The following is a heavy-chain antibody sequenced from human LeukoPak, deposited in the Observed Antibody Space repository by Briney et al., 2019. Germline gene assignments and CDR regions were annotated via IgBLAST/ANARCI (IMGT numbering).Heavy chain of an antibody. CDR1: GFTFSSFG. J-gene: IGHJ3*02. Sequence: GGSLRLSCAASGFTFSSFGMHWVRQAPGKGLEWVSAISGSGGSTYYADSVKGRFTISRDNSKNTLYLQMNSLRAEDTAVYYCAKDRRAYCSSTSCYNDAFDIWGQGTMVTVSS. CDR3: AKDRRAYCSSTSCYNDAFDI. D-gene: IGHD2-2*02. V-gene: IGHV3-23*01. CDR2: ISGSGGST.